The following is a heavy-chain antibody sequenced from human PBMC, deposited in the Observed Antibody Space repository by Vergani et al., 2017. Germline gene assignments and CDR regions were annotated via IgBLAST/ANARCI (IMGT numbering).Heavy chain of an antibody. D-gene: IGHD3-10*01. Sequence: QVRLQESGPGLVKPSETLSLTCSVSGRSMSGYYWSWIRQPPGKELEWMGYMYHSGSTNYNPSLETRVTISGDTSKNQFSLKLNSVTAADTAVYYCGRVADFYGLGSRRLDLWGQGILVTVSS. J-gene: IGHJ5*02. CDR3: GRVADFYGLGSRRLDL. V-gene: IGHV4-59*01. CDR1: GRSMSGYY. CDR2: MYHSGST.